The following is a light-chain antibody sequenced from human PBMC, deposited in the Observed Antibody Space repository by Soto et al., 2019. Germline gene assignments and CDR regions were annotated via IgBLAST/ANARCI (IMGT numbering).Light chain of an antibody. CDR3: QQYNSCST. CDR2: DAS. V-gene: IGKV1-5*01. CDR1: QSISSW. Sequence: DIQMTQSPSTLSASVGDRVTITCRASQSISSWLAWYQQKPGKAPKLLIYDASSLESGVPSRFSGSGSGTEFTPTISSLQPDDFATYYCQQYNSCSTFGQGTKVDIK. J-gene: IGKJ1*01.